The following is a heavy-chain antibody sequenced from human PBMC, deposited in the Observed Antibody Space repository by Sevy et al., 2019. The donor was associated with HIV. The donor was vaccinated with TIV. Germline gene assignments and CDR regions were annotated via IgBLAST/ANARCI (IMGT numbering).Heavy chain of an antibody. V-gene: IGHV3-23*01. CDR2: ISDSGSST. D-gene: IGHD6-19*01. CDR1: GFTFSSYA. Sequence: GGSLRLSCGASGFTFSSYAMSWVRQAPGKGLEWVSSISDSGSSTYYADSVKGRFTISRDNSKNTLYLQMNSLRAEDTAIYYCAKDWEQWPPYYFDYWGQGALVTVSS. J-gene: IGHJ4*02. CDR3: AKDWEQWPPYYFDY.